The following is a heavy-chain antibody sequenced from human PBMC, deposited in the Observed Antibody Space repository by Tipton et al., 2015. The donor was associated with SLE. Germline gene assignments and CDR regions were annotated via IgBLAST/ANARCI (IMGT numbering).Heavy chain of an antibody. V-gene: IGHV4-38-2*01. Sequence: LRLSCAVSGYSISSGYYWGWIRQPPGKGLEWIGSIYYSGSTYYNPSLKSRVTISVDTSKNQFSLKLSSVTAADTAVYYCARGGAYYYYGMDVWGQGTTVTVSS. CDR3: ARGGAYYYYGMDV. CDR2: IYYSGST. J-gene: IGHJ6*02. CDR1: GYSISSGYY. D-gene: IGHD3-16*01.